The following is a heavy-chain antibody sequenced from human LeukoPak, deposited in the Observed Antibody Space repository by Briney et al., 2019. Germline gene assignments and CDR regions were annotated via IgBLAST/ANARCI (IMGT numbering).Heavy chain of an antibody. Sequence: ASVKVSCKASGYTFTGYYVHWVRQVPGQGLEWMGWINPNSGGTNFAQTFQGRVTMTRDTSISTAYMELSSLRSDDTAVYYCAREDYGDYRDWGQGTLVTVSS. CDR2: INPNSGGT. CDR3: AREDYGDYRD. CDR1: GYTFTGYY. D-gene: IGHD4-17*01. V-gene: IGHV1-2*02. J-gene: IGHJ4*02.